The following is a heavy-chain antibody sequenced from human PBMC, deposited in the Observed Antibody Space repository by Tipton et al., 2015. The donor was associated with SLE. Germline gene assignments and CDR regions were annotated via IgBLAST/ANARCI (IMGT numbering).Heavy chain of an antibody. V-gene: IGHV4-59*01. D-gene: IGHD6-13*01. CDR1: GGSFSGYS. Sequence: TLSLTCAVYGGSFSGYSWSWIRQPPGKGLEWIGYIYYSGSTNYNPSLKSRVTISVDTSKNQFSLKLSSVTAADTAVYYCARGGSSWPYYMDVWGKGTTVTVSS. CDR3: ARGGSSWPYYMDV. J-gene: IGHJ6*03. CDR2: IYYSGST.